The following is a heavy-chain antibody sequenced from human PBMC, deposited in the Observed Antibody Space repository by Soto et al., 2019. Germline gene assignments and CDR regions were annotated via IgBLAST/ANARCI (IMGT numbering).Heavy chain of an antibody. CDR2: ISGSGGST. J-gene: IGHJ4*02. D-gene: IGHD5-12*01. CDR3: AKEIRYSGYDLEPYFDY. V-gene: IGHV3-23*01. Sequence: PGGSLRLSCAASGFTFSSYAMSWVRQAPGKGLEWVSAISGSGGSTYYADSVKGRFTISRDNSKNTLYLQMNSLRAEDTAVYYCAKEIRYSGYDLEPYFDYWGQGTLVTVSS. CDR1: GFTFSSYA.